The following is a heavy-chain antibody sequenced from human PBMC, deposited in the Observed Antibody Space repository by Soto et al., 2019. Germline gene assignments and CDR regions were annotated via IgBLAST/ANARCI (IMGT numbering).Heavy chain of an antibody. CDR3: ARQSSNFRYSYYAMDV. V-gene: IGHV5-51*01. CDR2: IYPGDSDT. CDR1: GYTFTDYW. D-gene: IGHD4-4*01. Sequence: PGESLKISCKGSGYTFTDYWIGWVRQLPGEGLEWMGIIYPGDSDTRYSPSFQGHVTITVDKSTSTAYLQWNTLKASDTAMYYFARQSSNFRYSYYAMDVWGKGSTVTAFS. J-gene: IGHJ6*04.